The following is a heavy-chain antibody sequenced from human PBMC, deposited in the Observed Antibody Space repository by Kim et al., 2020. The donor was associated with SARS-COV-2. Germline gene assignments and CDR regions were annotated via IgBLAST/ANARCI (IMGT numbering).Heavy chain of an antibody. Sequence: HGGTKDNAAPVKGRFHISRDDSKNTLYLQMNNLKPEDTAVYYCTTYASGWTWGQGALVTVSS. CDR2: HGGTK. CDR3: TTYASGWT. J-gene: IGHJ5*02. D-gene: IGHD6-19*01. V-gene: IGHV3-15*01.